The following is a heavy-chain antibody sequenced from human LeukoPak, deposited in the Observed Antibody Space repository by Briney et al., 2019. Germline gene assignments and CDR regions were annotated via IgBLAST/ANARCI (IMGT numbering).Heavy chain of an antibody. Sequence: PGGSLRLSCAASGFTFSNYNMNWVRQAPGKGLEWVSYISSSSSNIYYADSVKGRFTISRDNGKNSLYLQMNSLRAEDTAVYYCASQLGDASDIWGQGTMVTVSS. CDR1: GFTFSNYN. CDR2: ISSSSSNI. J-gene: IGHJ3*02. D-gene: IGHD6-13*01. V-gene: IGHV3-48*01. CDR3: ASQLGDASDI.